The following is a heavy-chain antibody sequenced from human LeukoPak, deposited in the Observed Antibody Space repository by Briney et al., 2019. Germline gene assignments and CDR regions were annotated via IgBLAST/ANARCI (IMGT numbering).Heavy chain of an antibody. V-gene: IGHV4-39*07. D-gene: IGHD3-10*01. CDR2: INHSGST. CDR1: GGSISSSSYY. J-gene: IGHJ4*02. Sequence: PSETLSLTCTVSGGSISSSSYYWGWIRQPPGKGLEWIGEINHSGSTNYNPSLKSRVTISVDTSKNQFSLKLSSVTAADTAVYYCARTLLGIDYGSGSYDFDYWGQGTLVTVSS. CDR3: ARTLLGIDYGSGSYDFDY.